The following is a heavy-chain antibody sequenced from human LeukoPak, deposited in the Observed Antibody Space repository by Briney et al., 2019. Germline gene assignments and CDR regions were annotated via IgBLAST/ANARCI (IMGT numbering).Heavy chain of an antibody. V-gene: IGHV6-1*01. CDR2: TYYRSKRYN. J-gene: IGHJ6*02. CDR3: ARDLEQLVPSYYYYGMDV. Sequence: QTLSLTCAISGDSVSSKSAAWNWIRQSPSRGLEWLGRTYYRSKRYNDDAVAVKSQITINEDTTKNQFSLQLNSVTPEDTAVYYCARDLEQLVPSYYYYGMDVWGQGTTVTVSS. D-gene: IGHD6-6*01. CDR1: GDSVSSKSAA.